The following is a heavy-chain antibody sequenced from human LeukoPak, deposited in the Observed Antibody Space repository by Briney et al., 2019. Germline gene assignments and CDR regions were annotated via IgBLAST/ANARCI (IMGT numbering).Heavy chain of an antibody. Sequence: SETLSLTCTVSGGSISSYYWSWIRQPAGKGLEWIGYIYYSGSTNYNPSLKSRVTISVDTSKNQFSLKLSSVTAADTAVYYCARHSMISRFDPWGQGTLVTVSS. CDR3: ARHSMISRFDP. CDR2: IYYSGST. CDR1: GGSISSYY. D-gene: IGHD3-22*01. J-gene: IGHJ5*02. V-gene: IGHV4-59*08.